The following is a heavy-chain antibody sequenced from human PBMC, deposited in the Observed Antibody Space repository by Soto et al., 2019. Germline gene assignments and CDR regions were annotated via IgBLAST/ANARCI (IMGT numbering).Heavy chain of an antibody. V-gene: IGHV3-23*01. J-gene: IGHJ4*02. CDR3: ARDPPLSMIVVVGVDDF. Sequence: EVQFLESGGGLVQPGGSLRLSCATSGLDFSGFSMNWVRQAPGKGLEWVSSIGISSTITYYADSVKGRFTISRDNSKSTLYLQMDSLKVEDTAVYYCARDPPLSMIVVVGVDDFWGQGTLVTVSS. CDR1: GLDFSGFS. D-gene: IGHD3-22*01. CDR2: IGISSTIT.